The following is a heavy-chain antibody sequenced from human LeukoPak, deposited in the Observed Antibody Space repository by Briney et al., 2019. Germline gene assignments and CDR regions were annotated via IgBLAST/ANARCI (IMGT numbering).Heavy chain of an antibody. CDR2: FDPEDGEA. J-gene: IGHJ5*02. D-gene: IGHD3-10*01. Sequence: GASVKVSCKVSGYSRTELSIHWVRQAPGKGLEWLGGFDPEDGEAVYAQNFQGRITMTEDTSTDTAYMELSSLRSEDTAVYYCTTVGNYYGSGSYYYWFDPWGQGTLATVSS. CDR3: TTVGNYYGSGSYYYWFDP. V-gene: IGHV1-24*01. CDR1: GYSRTELS.